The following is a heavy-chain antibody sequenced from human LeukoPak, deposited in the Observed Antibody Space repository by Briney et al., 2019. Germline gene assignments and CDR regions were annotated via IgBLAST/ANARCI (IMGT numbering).Heavy chain of an antibody. J-gene: IGHJ4*02. Sequence: SEALSLTCAVYGGSFSGYYWSWIRQPPGKGLEWIGEINHSGSTNYNPSLKSRVTISVDTSKNQFSLKLSSVTAADTAVYYCASAAPYFDYWGQGTLVTVSS. CDR1: GGSFSGYY. V-gene: IGHV4-34*01. CDR2: INHSGST. CDR3: ASAAPYFDY.